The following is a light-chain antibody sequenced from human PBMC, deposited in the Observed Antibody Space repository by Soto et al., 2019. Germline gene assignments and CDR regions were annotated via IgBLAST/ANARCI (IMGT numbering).Light chain of an antibody. V-gene: IGKV3-11*01. CDR1: QSVSSY. CDR3: QHHSKWPVS. J-gene: IGKJ5*01. Sequence: EIVLTQSPATLSLSPWERATLSCRASQSVSSYLAWYQQKPGQAPRLLISDASNRATGIPARFSGSGSGTDFTLTISSLEPEDFAVYYCQHHSKWPVSFGQGTRLEIK. CDR2: DAS.